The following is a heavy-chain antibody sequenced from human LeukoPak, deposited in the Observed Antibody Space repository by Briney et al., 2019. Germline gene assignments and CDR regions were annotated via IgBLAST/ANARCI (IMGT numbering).Heavy chain of an antibody. V-gene: IGHV3-74*01. CDR2: INSDGSST. J-gene: IGHJ4*02. Sequence: GGSLRLSCAASGFTFSSYWMHWVLQAPGKGLVWVSRINSDGSSTSYADSVKGRFTISRDNAKNTLYLQMNSLRAEDTAVYYCARALGYCSGGSCYWGQGTLVTVSS. CDR3: ARALGYCSGGSCY. CDR1: GFTFSSYW. D-gene: IGHD2-15*01.